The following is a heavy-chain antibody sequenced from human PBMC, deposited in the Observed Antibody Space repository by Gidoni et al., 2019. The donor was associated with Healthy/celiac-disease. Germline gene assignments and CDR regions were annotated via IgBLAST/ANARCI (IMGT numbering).Heavy chain of an antibody. Sequence: PTQTLTLTCTFSGFSLSTSGMCVSWIRQPPGKALEWLERIDWDDDKYYSTSLKTRLTISKDTSKNQVVLTMTNMDPVDTATYYCERITRIFGVGAFDYWGQGTLVTVSS. CDR3: ERITRIFGVGAFDY. CDR1: GFSLSTSGMC. J-gene: IGHJ4*02. D-gene: IGHD3-3*01. CDR2: IDWDDDK. V-gene: IGHV2-70*11.